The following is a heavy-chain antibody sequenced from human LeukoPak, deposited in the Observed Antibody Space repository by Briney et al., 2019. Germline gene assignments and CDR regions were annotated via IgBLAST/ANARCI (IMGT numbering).Heavy chain of an antibody. CDR1: GFTFSSYA. D-gene: IGHD5-12*01. V-gene: IGHV3-23*01. CDR3: AKDREGLSSGYDLEYFDY. J-gene: IGHJ4*02. CDR2: ISGGGGTT. Sequence: GGSLRLSCAASGFTFSSYAMNWVRQAPGKGLEWVSAISGGGGTTYYADSVKGRFTISRDNSKNTLFLQMNSLRAEDTAVYYCAKDREGLSSGYDLEYFDYWDQGTLVTVSS.